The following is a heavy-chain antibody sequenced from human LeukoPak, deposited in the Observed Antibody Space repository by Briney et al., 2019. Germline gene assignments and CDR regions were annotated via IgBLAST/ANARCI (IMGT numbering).Heavy chain of an antibody. J-gene: IGHJ5*02. CDR2: ISSTGGTA. Sequence: GGTLRLSCAASGFTFSSFGMSWVRQAPGKGLEWVSAISSTGGTAYYADSVKGRFTISRDNAKNSLYLQMNSLRAEDTAVYYCAGPHSSSWYYAWGQGTLVTVSS. D-gene: IGHD6-13*01. V-gene: IGHV3-23*01. CDR1: GFTFSSFG. CDR3: AGPHSSSWYYA.